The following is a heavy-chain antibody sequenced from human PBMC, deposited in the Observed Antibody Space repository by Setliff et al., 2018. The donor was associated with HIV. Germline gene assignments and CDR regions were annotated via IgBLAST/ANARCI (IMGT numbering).Heavy chain of an antibody. CDR2: IFYTGST. D-gene: IGHD2-2*01. CDR3: VRGYCSSTTCYDDYYYMDV. Sequence: PSETLSLTCTVSRDSISGHYWSWIRQPPGKGLEWIAYIFYTGSTNYNPSLKSRVTISVDTSKNQFFLKLSSVTAADTAVYYCVRGYCSSTTCYDDYYYMDVWGKGSTVTVSS. V-gene: IGHV4-59*11. CDR1: RDSISGHY. J-gene: IGHJ6*03.